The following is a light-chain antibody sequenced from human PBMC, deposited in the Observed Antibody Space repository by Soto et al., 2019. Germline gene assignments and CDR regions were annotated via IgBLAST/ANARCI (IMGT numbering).Light chain of an antibody. V-gene: IGKV3-20*01. CDR3: QQYGSSPLT. CDR1: QSVNNNY. Sequence: EIVLTQSPGTLSLSPGERATLSCRASQSVNNNYLAWYQQKPGQAPRLLIYGASRRATGIPDRFSGSGSGTDFTLTISRLEPEDFAVYSCQQYGSSPLTFGGRTKVEIK. CDR2: GAS. J-gene: IGKJ4*01.